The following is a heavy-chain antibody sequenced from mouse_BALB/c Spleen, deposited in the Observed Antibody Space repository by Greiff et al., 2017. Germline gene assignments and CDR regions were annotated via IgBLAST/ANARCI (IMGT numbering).Heavy chain of an antibody. CDR3: ARGMGNFPFDY. J-gene: IGHJ2*01. D-gene: IGHD2-1*01. CDR1: GYTFTDYW. CDR2: IDTSDSYT. V-gene: IGHV1-69*01. Sequence: QVQLQQPGAELVMPGASVKMSCKASGYTFTDYWMHWVKQRPGQGLEWIGAIDTSDSYTSYNQKFKGKATLTVDESSSTAYMQLSSLTSEDSAVYYCARGMGNFPFDYWGQGTTLTVSS.